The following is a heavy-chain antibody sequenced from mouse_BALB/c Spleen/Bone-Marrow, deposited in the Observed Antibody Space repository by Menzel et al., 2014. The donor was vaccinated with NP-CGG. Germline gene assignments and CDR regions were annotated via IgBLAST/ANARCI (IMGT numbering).Heavy chain of an antibody. CDR3: TTSRGYNWFAY. CDR1: GNTFTSYY. CDR2: INPSNGGA. V-gene: IGHV1S81*02. J-gene: IGHJ3*01. D-gene: IGHD2-2*01. Sequence: QVQLQQSGAELVKPGASVKLSCKASGNTFTSYYMYWVKQRPGQGLEWIGEINPSNGGADFNEKFKIKATLTVDKSSSTAYMQLSSLTSEDSAVYYCTTSRGYNWFAYWGQGTLVTVSA.